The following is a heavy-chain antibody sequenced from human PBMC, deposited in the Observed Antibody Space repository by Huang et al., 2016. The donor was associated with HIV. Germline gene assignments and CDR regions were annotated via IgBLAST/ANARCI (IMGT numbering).Heavy chain of an antibody. V-gene: IGHV3-7*01. J-gene: IGHJ4*02. CDR1: GFPFSNFW. CDR3: AQGGYSFGF. CDR2: IKQDGGDK. Sequence: EVQLVESGGDLVQPGGSLRLSCTASGFPFSNFWLSWVGQAPGKGLEWVANIKQDGGDKYYVDSVKGRFNISRDNGDSSLFLQMNSLRAEDTAVYFCAQGGYSFGFWGQGTLVTVSS. D-gene: IGHD5-18*01.